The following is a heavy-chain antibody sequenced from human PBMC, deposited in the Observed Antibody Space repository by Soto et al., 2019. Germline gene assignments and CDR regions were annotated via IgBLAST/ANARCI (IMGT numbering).Heavy chain of an antibody. CDR2: ISYDGSNK. V-gene: IGHV3-30-3*01. J-gene: IGHJ4*02. CDR3: ASGYYYDSSGYYFPRDDY. D-gene: IGHD3-22*01. CDR1: GFTFSSYA. Sequence: QVQLVESGGGVVQPGRSLRLSCAASGFTFSSYAMHWVRQAPGKGLEWVAVISYDGSNKYYADSVKGRFTISRDNSKNTLYLQMNSLRAEDTAVYYCASGYYYDSSGYYFPRDDYWGQGTLVTVSS.